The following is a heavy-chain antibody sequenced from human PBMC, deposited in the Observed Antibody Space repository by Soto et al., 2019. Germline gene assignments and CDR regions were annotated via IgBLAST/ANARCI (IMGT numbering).Heavy chain of an antibody. CDR3: ARSLHFWSGYYDPNYYFDY. Sequence: GGSLRLSCAASGFTFSSYWMSWVRQAPGKGLEWVANIKQDGSEKYYVDSVKGRFTISRDNAKNSLYLQMNSLRAEDTAVYYCARSLHFWSGYYDPNYYFDYWGQGTLVTVSS. CDR1: GFTFSSYW. J-gene: IGHJ4*02. D-gene: IGHD3-3*02. CDR2: IKQDGSEK. V-gene: IGHV3-7*05.